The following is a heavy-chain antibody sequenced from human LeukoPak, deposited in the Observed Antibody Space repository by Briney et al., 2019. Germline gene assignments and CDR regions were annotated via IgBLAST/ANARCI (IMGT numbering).Heavy chain of an antibody. V-gene: IGHV1-8*03. CDR3: ARGGGSSSSGTYGMDV. J-gene: IGHJ6*02. CDR2: MNPNSGNT. Sequence: ASGKVSCKASGYTFTSYDINWVRQATGQGLEWMGWMNPNSGNTGYAQKFQGRVTITRNTSISTAYMELSSLRSEDTAVYYCARGGGSSSSGTYGMDVWGQGTTVTVSS. D-gene: IGHD6-13*01. CDR1: GYTFTSYD.